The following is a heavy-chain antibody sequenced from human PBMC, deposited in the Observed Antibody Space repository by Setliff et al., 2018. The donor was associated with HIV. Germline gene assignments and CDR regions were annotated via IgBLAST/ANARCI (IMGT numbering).Heavy chain of an antibody. CDR3: AKRAVRDGTVTSSNWFES. Sequence: PSETLSLTCAVSGDSIGTYSWHWLRQPPGKGLEWIGYIYGSGSTGYNPSLTSRVTMSTDTPNNRFALKLTSVTAADTAVYYCAKRAVRDGTVTSSNWFESWGQGTLVTVSS. J-gene: IGHJ5*01. CDR1: GDSIGTYS. D-gene: IGHD1-7*01. CDR2: IYGSGST. V-gene: IGHV4-4*09.